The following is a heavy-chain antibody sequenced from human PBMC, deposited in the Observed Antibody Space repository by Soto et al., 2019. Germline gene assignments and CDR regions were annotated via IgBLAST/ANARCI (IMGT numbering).Heavy chain of an antibody. CDR3: ARGQYFSLWSGLKYYFDQ. Sequence: SETLSLTCTISSGSINFYYWTWIRQSPGKGLECIGYVAYNGTTTYNPSLKSRVTISLDTSKSRFSLRLTSATAADTATYYCARGQYFSLWSGLKYYFDQWGQGAQVTVS. CDR1: SGSINFYY. CDR2: VAYNGTT. D-gene: IGHD3-3*01. J-gene: IGHJ4*02. V-gene: IGHV4-59*01.